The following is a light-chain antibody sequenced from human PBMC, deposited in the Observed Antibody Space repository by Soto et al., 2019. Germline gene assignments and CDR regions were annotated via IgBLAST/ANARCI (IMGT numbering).Light chain of an antibody. CDR2: EVT. V-gene: IGLV2-14*01. CDR1: RSDVGAYNY. CDR3: SSFTSRFTFV. Sequence: QSLLTQPASVSGSPGQSIAISCTGTRSDVGAYNYVSWYQQHSGKAPKLMISEVTNRPSGVSDRFTGSKSGNTASLTISGLQAEDEADYYCSSFTSRFTFVFGTGTKV. J-gene: IGLJ1*01.